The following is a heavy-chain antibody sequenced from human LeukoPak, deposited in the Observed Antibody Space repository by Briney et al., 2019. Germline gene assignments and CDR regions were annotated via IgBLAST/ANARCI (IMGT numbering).Heavy chain of an antibody. CDR3: AIPPGYCGNDCSFDH. D-gene: IGHD2-21*02. CDR2: IYPGDYET. CDR1: GYSFSNYW. Sequence: GASLKISCEGSGYSFSNYWIGWVRQMPGKGPEWMGIIYPGDYETRYSPSFQGLVTISVDKSISTAYLQWSSLKASDTAMYYCAIPPGYCGNDCSFDHWGQGTLVTVSS. V-gene: IGHV5-51*01. J-gene: IGHJ4*02.